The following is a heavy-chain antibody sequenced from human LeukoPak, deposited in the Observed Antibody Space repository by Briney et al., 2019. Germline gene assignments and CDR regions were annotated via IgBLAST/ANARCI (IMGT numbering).Heavy chain of an antibody. J-gene: IGHJ4*02. CDR1: GFSFSSLG. D-gene: IGHD5-12*01. CDR2: ISPDGTKK. V-gene: IGHV3-30*18. Sequence: TGGSLRLSCAASGFSFSSLGMHWVRQAPGKGLEWVAVISPDGTKKLYADSVTGRFTISRDSSKNTVSLQLNSLRAEDTAVYYCAKGYKFFSGYDYWGQGTLVTVSS. CDR3: AKGYKFFSGYDY.